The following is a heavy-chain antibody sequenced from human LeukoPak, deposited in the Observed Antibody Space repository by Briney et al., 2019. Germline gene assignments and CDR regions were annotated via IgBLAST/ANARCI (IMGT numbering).Heavy chain of an antibody. CDR3: ARVYVWGSYRSRRAFGI. CDR1: GGSFSGYY. CDR2: INHSGST. V-gene: IGHV4-34*01. Sequence: PSETPSLTCAVYGGSFSGYYWSWICQPPGKGLEWIGEINHSGSTNYNPSLKSRVTISVDTSKNQFSLKLSSVTAADTAVYYCARVYVWGSYRSRRAFGIWGQGTLVTVSS. J-gene: IGHJ3*02. D-gene: IGHD3-16*02.